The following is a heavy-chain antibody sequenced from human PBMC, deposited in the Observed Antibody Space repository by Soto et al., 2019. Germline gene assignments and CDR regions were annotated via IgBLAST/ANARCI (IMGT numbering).Heavy chain of an antibody. CDR2: IIPIFGTA. V-gene: IGHV1-69*06. CDR1: GGTFSSYA. CDR3: ARTGLAAAYDY. J-gene: IGHJ4*02. Sequence: ASVKVSCKASGGTFSSYAISWVRQAPGQGLEWMGGIIPIFGTANYAQKFQGRVTITADKSTSTAYMELSSLRSEDTAVYYCARTGLAAAYDYWGQGTLVTVSS. D-gene: IGHD6-13*01.